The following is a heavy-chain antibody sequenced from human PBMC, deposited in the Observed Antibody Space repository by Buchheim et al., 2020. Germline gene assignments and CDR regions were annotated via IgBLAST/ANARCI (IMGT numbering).Heavy chain of an antibody. Sequence: EVQLVESGGGLVQPGGSLRLSCAASGFTFSSYWMSWVRQAPGKGLEWVANIKQDGSEKYYVDSVKGRFTISRDNAKNSLYLQMNSLRAEDTAVYYCARGPYPRTQYYYDSSGYYFDYWGQGTL. CDR3: ARGPYPRTQYYYDSSGYYFDY. CDR1: GFTFSSYW. V-gene: IGHV3-7*01. CDR2: IKQDGSEK. D-gene: IGHD3-22*01. J-gene: IGHJ4*02.